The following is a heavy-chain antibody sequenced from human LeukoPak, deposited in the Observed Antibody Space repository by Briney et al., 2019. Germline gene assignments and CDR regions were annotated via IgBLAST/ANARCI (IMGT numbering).Heavy chain of an antibody. Sequence: TSETLSLTCPVSGGSVSSSRYCWGCIRQPPGKGLGWIGSIYYTGSTYYQPSLKSRVTISVGASKNQISLKLSSVPAADTAVYFCARHKSFDYLSPIDSWGQGTRVTVST. J-gene: IGHJ4*02. D-gene: IGHD3-9*01. CDR1: GGSVSSSRYC. CDR3: ARHKSFDYLSPIDS. V-gene: IGHV4-39*01. CDR2: IYYTGST.